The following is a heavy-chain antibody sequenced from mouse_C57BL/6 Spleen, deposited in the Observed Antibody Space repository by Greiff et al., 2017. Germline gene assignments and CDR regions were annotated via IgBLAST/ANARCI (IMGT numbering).Heavy chain of an antibody. CDR2: LNPNNGGT. CDR3: AIWPTVVAPGSMDY. Sequence: EVQLQQSGPELVKPGASVKISCKASGYTFTDYYMNWVKQSHGKSLEWIGDLNPNNGGTSYNQKFKGKATLTVDKSSSTAYMELRSLTSVDSAVYYCAIWPTVVAPGSMDYWRQGTSLTVSS. CDR1: GYTFTDYY. V-gene: IGHV1-26*01. D-gene: IGHD1-1*01. J-gene: IGHJ4*01.